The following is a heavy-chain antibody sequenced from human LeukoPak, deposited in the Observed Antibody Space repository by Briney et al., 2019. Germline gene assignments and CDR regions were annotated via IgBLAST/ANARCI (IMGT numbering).Heavy chain of an antibody. J-gene: IGHJ4*02. CDR1: GFTFSSYA. V-gene: IGHV3-33*02. CDR2: VWSDGNMK. CDR3: ARAPRGYSSYYFDY. Sequence: PGGSLRLSCAASGFTFSSYAMHWVRQAPGKGLEWVAVVWSDGNMKYYADSVKGRFTISRDNPTNTLFLQMNSLRAKDTAVYYCARAPRGYSSYYFDYWGQGILVTVST. D-gene: IGHD5-18*01.